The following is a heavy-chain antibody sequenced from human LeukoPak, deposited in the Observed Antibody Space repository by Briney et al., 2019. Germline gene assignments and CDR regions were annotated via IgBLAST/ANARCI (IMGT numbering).Heavy chain of an antibody. CDR3: ARLMGERSLFDY. D-gene: IGHD1-26*01. CDR2: IKQDGNEK. V-gene: IGHV3-7*02. Sequence: GGSLRLSCAASGFTFSSCWMAWVRQAPGKGLEWVANIKQDGNEKYYVDSVKGRFSISRDNAKNSVYLQMNSLRAEDTAVYYCARLMGERSLFDYWGQGVLVTVSS. J-gene: IGHJ4*02. CDR1: GFTFSSCW.